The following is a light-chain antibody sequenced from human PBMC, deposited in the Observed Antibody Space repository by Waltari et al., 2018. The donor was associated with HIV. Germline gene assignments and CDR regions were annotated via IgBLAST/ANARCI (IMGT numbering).Light chain of an antibody. CDR3: AAWDDSLNAYV. Sequence: QSVLTQPPSASGTPGQRVTVSCSGRSSNIESNPVNWYQHLPKTAPKRLIYSNKQRPSGVPDRCAGSKSGTSASLAISGLQSEDEADYYCAAWDDSLNAYVFGTGTKVTVL. V-gene: IGLV1-44*01. CDR2: SNK. J-gene: IGLJ1*01. CDR1: SSNIESNP.